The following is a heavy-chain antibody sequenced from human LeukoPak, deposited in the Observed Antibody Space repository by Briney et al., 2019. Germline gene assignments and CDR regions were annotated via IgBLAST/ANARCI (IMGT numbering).Heavy chain of an antibody. CDR2: ITTSGGST. CDR3: AKRSDYGGNWNHFDY. V-gene: IGHV3-23*01. D-gene: IGHD4-23*01. CDR1: GFTFSTYG. Sequence: GGSLRLSCAASGFTFSTYGMSCVRQAPGKGLEWVSAITTSGGSTYYADSVKGRFTISRDTSQNTLYLQMNRLRAADTAVYYCAKRSDYGGNWNHFDYWGQGTLVTVSS. J-gene: IGHJ4*02.